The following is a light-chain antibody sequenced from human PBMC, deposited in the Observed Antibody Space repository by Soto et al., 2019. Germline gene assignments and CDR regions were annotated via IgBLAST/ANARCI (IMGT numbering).Light chain of an antibody. V-gene: IGLV2-14*01. CDR1: SSDVGGYNY. J-gene: IGLJ1*01. CDR3: SSYTSSSTSFYV. CDR2: EVS. Sequence: QSVLTQPASVSGSPGQSFTISCTGTSSDVGGYNYVSWYQQHPGKAPKLMIYEVSNRPSGVSNRFSGSKSGNTASLTISGLQAEDEADYYCSSYTSSSTSFYVFGTGTKV.